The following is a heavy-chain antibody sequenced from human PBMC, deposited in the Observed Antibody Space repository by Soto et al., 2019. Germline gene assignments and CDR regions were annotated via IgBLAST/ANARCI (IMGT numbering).Heavy chain of an antibody. Sequence: QVQLQESGPGLVKPSQTLSLTCTVSGGSISSGNYYWNWIRQHPGMGLEWIGYIYFSGSTYYNPSLKSRVTLSVDTSKRQFSLMLSSVTAADTAVYYCARSVRYYYGSGTYCYYMDVWGKGTTVTVSS. J-gene: IGHJ6*03. CDR1: GGSISSGNYY. CDR3: ARSVRYYYGSGTYCYYMDV. D-gene: IGHD3-10*01. CDR2: IYFSGST. V-gene: IGHV4-31*03.